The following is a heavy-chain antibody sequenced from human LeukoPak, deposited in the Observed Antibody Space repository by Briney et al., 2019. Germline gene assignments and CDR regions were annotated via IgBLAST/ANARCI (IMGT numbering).Heavy chain of an antibody. CDR1: GYTFTDYY. V-gene: IGHV1-69-2*01. CDR2: VDPEDGET. Sequence: ASVKVSCKVSGYTFTDYYMHWVQQAPGKGLEWMGLVDPEDGETIYAEKFQGRVTITADTSTDTAYMELSSLRSEDTAVYYCATVGDGYNSSPGDVDYWGQGTLVSVSS. J-gene: IGHJ4*02. CDR3: ATVGDGYNSSPGDVDY. D-gene: IGHD5-24*01.